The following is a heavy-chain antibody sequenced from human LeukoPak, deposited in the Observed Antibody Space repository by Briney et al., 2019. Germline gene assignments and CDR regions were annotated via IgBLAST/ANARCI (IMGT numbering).Heavy chain of an antibody. V-gene: IGHV1-69*05. CDR1: GGTFSSYA. D-gene: IGHD3-3*02. Sequence: SVKVSCKASGGTFSSYAISWLRQAPGQGLEWMRGIIPIFGTANYAQKFQGRVTITTDESTSTAYMELSSLRSEDTAVYYCARGPGAGVSFFYYYYYMDVWGKGTTVTVSS. CDR2: IIPIFGTA. J-gene: IGHJ6*03. CDR3: ARGPGAGVSFFYYYYYMDV.